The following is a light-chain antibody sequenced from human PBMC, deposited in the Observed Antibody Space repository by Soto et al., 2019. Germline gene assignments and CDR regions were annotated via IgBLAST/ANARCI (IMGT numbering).Light chain of an antibody. V-gene: IGKV1-39*01. CDR3: QHSYNTPRT. J-gene: IGKJ1*01. CDR1: QSISTY. Sequence: DIQMTQSPSSLSASIGDRVTITCRASQSISTYLNWYQQKPGKAHKLLIYGASSLQSGVPSRFSGSGSGTDFTLTISSLQPEDFATYYCQHSYNTPRTFGPGTKLEIK. CDR2: GAS.